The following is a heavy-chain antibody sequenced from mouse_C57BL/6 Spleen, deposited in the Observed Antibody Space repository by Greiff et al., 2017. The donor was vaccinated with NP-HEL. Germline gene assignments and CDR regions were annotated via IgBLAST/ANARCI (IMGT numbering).Heavy chain of an antibody. CDR1: GYTFTDYY. V-gene: IGHV1-26*01. Sequence: VQLQQSGPELVKPGASVKISCKASGYTFTDYYMNWVKQSHGKSLEWIGDINPNNGGTSYNQKFKGKATLTVDKSSSTAYMELRSLTSEDSAVYYCARSLGPGYFDVWGTGTTVTVSS. CDR2: INPNNGGT. J-gene: IGHJ1*03. D-gene: IGHD4-1*01. CDR3: ARSLGPGYFDV.